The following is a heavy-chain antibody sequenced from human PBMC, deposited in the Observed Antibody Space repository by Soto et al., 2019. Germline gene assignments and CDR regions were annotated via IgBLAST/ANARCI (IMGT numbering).Heavy chain of an antibody. Sequence: ASVKVSCKASGYTFTSYAMHWVRQAPGQRLEWMGWINAGNGNTKYSQKFQGRVTITRDKSASTAYMELSSLRSEDTAVYYCARARYYYDSSGYPVPDYWGQGTLVTVSS. V-gene: IGHV1-3*01. CDR2: INAGNGNT. J-gene: IGHJ4*02. D-gene: IGHD3-22*01. CDR3: ARARYYYDSSGYPVPDY. CDR1: GYTFTSYA.